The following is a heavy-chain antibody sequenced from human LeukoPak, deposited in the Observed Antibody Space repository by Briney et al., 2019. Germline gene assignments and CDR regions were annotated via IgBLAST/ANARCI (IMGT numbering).Heavy chain of an antibody. CDR1: GFTFSNYA. CDR3: AGADLAADYTYYMGV. D-gene: IGHD6-13*01. Sequence: GRSLRLSCAASGFTFSNYAMHWVRQAPGKGLEWVAVVSNDGSSKYYPDSVRGRFTISRDNSKNTLYLQMNSPRGEDTAVYYCAGADLAADYTYYMGVWGKGTTVTVSS. CDR2: VSNDGSSK. V-gene: IGHV3-30*01. J-gene: IGHJ6*03.